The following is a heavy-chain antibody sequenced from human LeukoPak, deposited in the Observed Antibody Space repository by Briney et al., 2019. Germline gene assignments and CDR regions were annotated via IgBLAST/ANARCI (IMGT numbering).Heavy chain of an antibody. V-gene: IGHV4-30-4*08. CDR2: IYNSGST. J-gene: IGHJ4*02. CDR1: GASINSGDYY. D-gene: IGHD6-6*01. CDR3: ATTARHCSEY. Sequence: SETLSLTCTVSGASINSGDYYWTWIRQPPGTGLEWIGYIYNSGSTYYNPSLRSRVAISIDTSKNRFSLRLDSVTAADTAVYFCATTARHCSEYWGQGTLVTVSS.